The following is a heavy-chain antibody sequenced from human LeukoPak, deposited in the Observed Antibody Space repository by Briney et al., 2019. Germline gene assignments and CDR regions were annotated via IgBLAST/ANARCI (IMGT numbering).Heavy chain of an antibody. J-gene: IGHJ4*02. V-gene: IGHV4-59*08. CDR3: ARHGFGSVAAAKAYYFDY. Sequence: SETLSLTCTVSGGSISSYYWSWIRQPPGKGLEWIGYIYYSGSTNYNPSLKSRVTISVDTSKNQFSLKLSSVTAADTAVYYCARHGFGSVAAAKAYYFDYWGQGTLVTVSS. CDR1: GGSISSYY. CDR2: IYYSGST. D-gene: IGHD6-13*01.